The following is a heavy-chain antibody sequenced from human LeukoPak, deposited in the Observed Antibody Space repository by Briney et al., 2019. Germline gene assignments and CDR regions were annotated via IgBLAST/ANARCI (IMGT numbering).Heavy chain of an antibody. V-gene: IGHV4-39*01. CDR3: AVSLWFGGYTGVAFDI. D-gene: IGHD3-10*01. J-gene: IGHJ3*02. CDR1: GGSISSSSYY. CDR2: IYYSGST. Sequence: SETLSLTCTVSGGSISSSSYYWGWIRQPPGKGLEWIGSIYYSGSTYYNPSLKSRVTISVDTSKNQFSLKLSSATAADTAVYYCAVSLWFGGYTGVAFDIWGQGTMVTVSS.